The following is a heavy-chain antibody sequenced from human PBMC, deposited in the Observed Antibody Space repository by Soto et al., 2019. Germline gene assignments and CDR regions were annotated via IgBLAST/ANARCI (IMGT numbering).Heavy chain of an antibody. D-gene: IGHD3-16*01. CDR1: GFTFSISA. CDR2: IRGRGGTT. CDR3: AKDTDYYDAGASYPWYDGVDV. Sequence: EVQLLESGGGLVQPGGSLRLSCAASGFTFSISAMNWVRQAPGKGLEWVSLIRGRGGTTYYTDSVKGRFIISRDNSRNTLYLQMYNLRVEDTAVYYCAKDTDYYDAGASYPWYDGVDVWGPGTTVTVSS. J-gene: IGHJ6*02. V-gene: IGHV3-23*01.